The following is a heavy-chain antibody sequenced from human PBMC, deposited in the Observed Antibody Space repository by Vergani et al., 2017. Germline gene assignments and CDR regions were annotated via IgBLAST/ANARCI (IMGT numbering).Heavy chain of an antibody. J-gene: IGHJ6*02. CDR3: AKYHGSGRNGMDV. V-gene: IGHV5-51*01. Sequence: EVQLVQSEAEVRKPGESLKISCKGSGYIFTTYWIAWVRQMPGRGLEWMGIIYPDDSDTRYSPSFQGQVTFSADKSISTAYLQWSSLKASDTAIYYCAKYHGSGRNGMDVWGQGTTVAVS. CDR1: GYIFTTYW. CDR2: IYPDDSDT. D-gene: IGHD3-10*01.